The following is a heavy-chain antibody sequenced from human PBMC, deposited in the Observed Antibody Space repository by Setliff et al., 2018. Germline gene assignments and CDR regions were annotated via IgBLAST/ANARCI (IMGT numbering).Heavy chain of an antibody. CDR2: IKQDGSEK. CDR3: ARLYYNFWSGYFWEHAQFDP. J-gene: IGHJ5*02. Sequence: PGGSLRLSCAASGFTFSSYWMSWVRQAPGKGLEWVANIKQDGSEKYYVDSVKGRFTISRDNVKNSLYLQMDSLRAEDTAVYCCARLYYNFWSGYFWEHAQFDPRGQGTLVTVSS. CDR1: GFTFSSYW. V-gene: IGHV3-7*03. D-gene: IGHD3-3*01.